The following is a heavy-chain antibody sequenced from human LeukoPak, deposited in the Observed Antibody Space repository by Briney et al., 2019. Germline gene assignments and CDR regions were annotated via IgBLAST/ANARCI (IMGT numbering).Heavy chain of an antibody. Sequence: GRSLRLSCAASGFTFSSYAMHWVRQAPGKGLEWVAVISYDGSNKYYADSAKGRFTISRNNSKNTLYLQMNSLRAEDTAVYYCARTKYYYGSGDYWGQGTLVTVSS. D-gene: IGHD3-10*01. V-gene: IGHV3-30*04. CDR2: ISYDGSNK. J-gene: IGHJ4*02. CDR1: GFTFSSYA. CDR3: ARTKYYYGSGDY.